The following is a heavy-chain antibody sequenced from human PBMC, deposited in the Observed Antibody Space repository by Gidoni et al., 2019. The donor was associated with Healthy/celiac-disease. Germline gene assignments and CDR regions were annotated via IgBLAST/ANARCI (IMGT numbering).Heavy chain of an antibody. D-gene: IGHD6-19*01. CDR3: ARVRAYSSNYYYYGMDV. V-gene: IGHV1-18*01. CDR1: GSTFTSYG. CDR2: ISAYNGKT. Sequence: QVQLVQSGAEVTKPGASVTVSCKASGSTFTSYGISWVRQAPGQGLEWMGWISAYNGKTNYAQKLQGRVTMTTDTSTSTAYMELRSLRSDDTAVYYCARVRAYSSNYYYYGMDVWGQGTTVTVSS. J-gene: IGHJ6*02.